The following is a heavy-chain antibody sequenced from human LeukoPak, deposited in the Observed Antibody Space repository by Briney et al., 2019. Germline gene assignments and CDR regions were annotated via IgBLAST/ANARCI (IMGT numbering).Heavy chain of an antibody. Sequence: GESLKISCKGSGYSSTSYWIGWVRQMPGKGLEWMGIIYPGDSDTRYSPSFQGQVTISADKSVNTAYLQWSSLKASDTAMYYCARLSGRVVCSAGSCYIDSWDQGTLVTVSS. CDR3: ARLSGRVVCSAGSCYIDS. CDR1: GYSSTSYW. V-gene: IGHV5-51*01. CDR2: IYPGDSDT. J-gene: IGHJ4*02. D-gene: IGHD2-15*01.